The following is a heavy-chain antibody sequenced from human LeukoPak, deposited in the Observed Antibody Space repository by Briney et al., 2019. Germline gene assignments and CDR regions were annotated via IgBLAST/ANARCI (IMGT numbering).Heavy chain of an antibody. CDR2: ISSSSSTI. J-gene: IGHJ4*02. CDR3: ATGNWGSWDY. D-gene: IGHD7-27*01. Sequence: GGSLRLSCAASGFTFSSYSMNWVRQAPGKGLEWVSYISSSSSTIYYADSVKGRFTISRDNAKNSLYLQMNSLRAEDTAVCYCATGNWGSWDYWGQGTLVTVSS. V-gene: IGHV3-48*01. CDR1: GFTFSSYS.